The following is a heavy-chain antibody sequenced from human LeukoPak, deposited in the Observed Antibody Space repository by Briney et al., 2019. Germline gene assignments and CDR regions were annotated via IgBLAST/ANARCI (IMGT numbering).Heavy chain of an antibody. CDR3: ARKGDYWNDGAY. CDR1: GYTFTSYG. J-gene: IGHJ4*02. Sequence: ASVKVSCKASGYTFTSYGLSWVRQAPGQGLEWMGWISAYNGNTDYAQKFQGRVTMTTDTATNTAYMELRSLRSDDTAVYYCARKGDYWNDGAYWGQGTLVTVSS. D-gene: IGHD1-1*01. V-gene: IGHV1-18*01. CDR2: ISAYNGNT.